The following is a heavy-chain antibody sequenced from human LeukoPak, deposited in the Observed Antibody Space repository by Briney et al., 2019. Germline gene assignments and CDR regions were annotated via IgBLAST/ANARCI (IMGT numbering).Heavy chain of an antibody. V-gene: IGHV4-34*01. Sequence: SETLSLTCAVYGGSFSGYFLNWIRQPPGKGLEWIGEINHSGSTNYNPSLKSRVTISVDTSKNQFSLKLSSVTAADTAVYYCAREVEIAAPYYYYYYYMDVWGKGTTVTVSS. J-gene: IGHJ6*03. CDR3: AREVEIAAPYYYYYYYMDV. CDR2: INHSGST. CDR1: GGSFSGYF. D-gene: IGHD6-6*01.